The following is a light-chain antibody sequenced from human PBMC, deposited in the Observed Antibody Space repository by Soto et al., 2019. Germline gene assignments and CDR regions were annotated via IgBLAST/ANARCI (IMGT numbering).Light chain of an antibody. V-gene: IGKV3-20*01. Sequence: EIVLTQSPGTLSLSPGDRATLSCRASQTLRSGYLAWYQHKPGQAPRLLSYDVSSRATAIPDRFSGSGYGTDFTLTISRLEPEDFAVYYCQQYGSSPRAFGQGTKVEVK. J-gene: IGKJ1*01. CDR2: DVS. CDR1: QTLRSGY. CDR3: QQYGSSPRA.